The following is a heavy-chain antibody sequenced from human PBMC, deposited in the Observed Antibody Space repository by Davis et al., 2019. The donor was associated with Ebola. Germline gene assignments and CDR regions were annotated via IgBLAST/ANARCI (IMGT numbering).Heavy chain of an antibody. V-gene: IGHV3-15*01. Sequence: GESLKISCAGSGFTFSTYAMTWVRQAPGKGLEWVGRMKGKTDGWTTRYAAPAKGRFTISRDDSENTVFLQMNSLRIEDTAVYYCATGTAVPAVHAFNIWGQGTMVTVSS. CDR3: ATGTAVPAVHAFNI. CDR2: MKGKTDGWTT. D-gene: IGHD6-19*01. CDR1: GFTFSTYA. J-gene: IGHJ3*02.